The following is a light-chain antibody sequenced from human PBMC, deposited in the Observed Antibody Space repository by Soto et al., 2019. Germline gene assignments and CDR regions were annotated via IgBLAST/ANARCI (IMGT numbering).Light chain of an antibody. Sequence: DIQMTQPPSTLSASVGDRDTIACRASQSINNILAWYQQRTGKAPQLLMYDASTLLRGVRSRFSGSGFGNEFTLTISSLEPNDFATYFCQQFNSYSSWTFVLGTKVEI. CDR2: DAS. V-gene: IGKV1-5*01. CDR1: QSINNI. CDR3: QQFNSYSSWT. J-gene: IGKJ1*01.